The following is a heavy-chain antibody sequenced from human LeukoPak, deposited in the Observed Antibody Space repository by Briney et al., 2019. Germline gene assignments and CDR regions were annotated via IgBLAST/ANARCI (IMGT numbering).Heavy chain of an antibody. D-gene: IGHD6-19*01. V-gene: IGHV6-1*01. CDR2: TYYRSKWYN. CDR1: GDSVSSNSAA. J-gene: IGHJ6*04. CDR3: ARDRGLAVAGTYYYYGMDV. Sequence: PSQTLSLTCAISGDSVSSNSAAWNWIRQSPSRGLEWLGRTYYRSKWYNDYAVSVKSRITINPDTSKNQFSLQLNSVTPEDTAVYYCARDRGLAVAGTYYYYGMDVWGKGTTVTVSS.